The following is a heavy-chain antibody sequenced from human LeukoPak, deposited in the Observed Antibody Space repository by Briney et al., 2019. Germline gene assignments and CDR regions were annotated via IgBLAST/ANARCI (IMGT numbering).Heavy chain of an antibody. CDR2: IYYSGST. CDR1: GGSISSYY. J-gene: IGHJ5*02. Sequence: SETLSLTCTVSGGSISSYYWSWIRQPPGKGLEWIGYIYYSGSTNYNPSLKSRVTISVDTSKNQFSLKLSSVTAADTAVYYCAREIGGCSGGSCYSGSPWFDPWGQGTLVTVSS. CDR3: AREIGGCSGGSCYSGSPWFDP. V-gene: IGHV4-59*01. D-gene: IGHD2-15*01.